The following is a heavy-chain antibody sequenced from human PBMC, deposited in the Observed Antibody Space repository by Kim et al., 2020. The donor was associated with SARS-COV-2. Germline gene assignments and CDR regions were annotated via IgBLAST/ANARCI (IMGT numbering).Heavy chain of an antibody. CDR3: SREGV. Sequence: GGSLRLSCAASGFTLGSYWMAWVRQAPGKGLEWVANIKQDGREQNYVDSVKGRIIISRDNAKNSLYLQMNSLRVEDTAKYYCSREGVWGQGTTVTVSS. J-gene: IGHJ6*02. CDR2: IKQDGREQ. CDR1: GFTLGSYW. V-gene: IGHV3-7*03.